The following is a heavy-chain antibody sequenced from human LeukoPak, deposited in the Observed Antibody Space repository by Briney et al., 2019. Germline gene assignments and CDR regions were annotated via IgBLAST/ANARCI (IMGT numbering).Heavy chain of an antibody. D-gene: IGHD4-11*01. CDR3: ETSTAYLQLGFDP. CDR2: ICYNGEL. V-gene: IGHV4-39*07. J-gene: IGHJ5*02. Sequence: SETLSLTCSVSGDSISNTAYYWGWIRQPPGKGLEWVGSICYNGELYYNPPLKSRVSISLDTSKNQFSLRLTSVTAADTAVYYCETSTAYLQLGFDPWGQGTLVTVSS. CDR1: GDSISNTAYY.